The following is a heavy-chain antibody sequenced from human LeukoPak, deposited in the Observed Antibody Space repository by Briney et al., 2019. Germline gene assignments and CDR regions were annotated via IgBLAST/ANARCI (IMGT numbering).Heavy chain of an antibody. CDR2: IYSGGST. J-gene: IGHJ3*02. Sequence: GGSLRLSCAASGFTVSSNYMSRVRQAPGKGLEWVSVIYSGGSTYYADSVKGRFTISRDNSKNTLYLQMNSLRAEDTAVYYCAGEMAAGHYHDAFDIWGQGTMVTVSS. CDR1: GFTVSSNY. V-gene: IGHV3-66*01. CDR3: AGEMAAGHYHDAFDI. D-gene: IGHD6-13*01.